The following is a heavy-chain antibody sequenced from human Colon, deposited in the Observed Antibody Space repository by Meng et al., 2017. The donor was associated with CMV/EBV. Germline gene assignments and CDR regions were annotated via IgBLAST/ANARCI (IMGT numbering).Heavy chain of an antibody. CDR1: TSTSYH. J-gene: IGHJ5*02. D-gene: IGHD2-8*01. V-gene: IGHV1-46*01. Sequence: TSTSYHVHWLRQAPGQGLEWVGMINPADGGPTYAQRFQGRVTMTSDTSTSTVYVVLRSLRSDDTALYFCAREYCTTYRCSYNPHGYDPWGQGTLVTVSS. CDR3: AREYCTTYRCSYNPHGYDP. CDR2: INPADGGP.